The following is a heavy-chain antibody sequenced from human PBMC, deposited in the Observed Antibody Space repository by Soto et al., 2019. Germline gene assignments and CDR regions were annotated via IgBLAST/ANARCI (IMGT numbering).Heavy chain of an antibody. Sequence: PGQGLEWMGRVNPILSMSNYAQKFQGRVTMTADKSTSTAYMELRSLRSEDTAFYYCATSYGSGHRAFDYWGQGALVTVSS. CDR3: ATSYGSGHRAFDY. J-gene: IGHJ4*02. CDR2: VNPILSMS. V-gene: IGHV1-69*02. D-gene: IGHD3-10*01.